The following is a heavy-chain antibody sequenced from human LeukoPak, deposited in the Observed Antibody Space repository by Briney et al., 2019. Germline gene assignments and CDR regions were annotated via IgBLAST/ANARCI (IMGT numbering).Heavy chain of an antibody. Sequence: GGSLRLSCAASGFTVSSNYMNWVRQAPGKGLEWVSVIYSGGSTYYADSVKGRFTISRDNSKNTLYLQMNSLRAEDTAVYYCARRGDGYGGMTARYFQHWGQGTLVTVSS. V-gene: IGHV3-53*05. J-gene: IGHJ1*01. CDR2: IYSGGST. CDR1: GFTVSSNY. CDR3: ARRGDGYGGMTARYFQH. D-gene: IGHD4-23*01.